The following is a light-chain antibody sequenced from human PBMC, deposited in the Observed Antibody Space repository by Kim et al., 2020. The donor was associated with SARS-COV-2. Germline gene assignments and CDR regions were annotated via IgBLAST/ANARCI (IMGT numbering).Light chain of an antibody. CDR2: AAS. CDR1: QSFSSY. CDR3: QQSYSTPYT. V-gene: IGKV1-39*01. Sequence: DIQMTQSPSSLSASVGDRVTIICRASQSFSSYLNWYQQKPRKAPKLLIHAASSLQSGVPSRFSGSGSGTDFTLTISSLQPEDFATYYCQQSYSTPYTFGQGTKLEIK. J-gene: IGKJ2*01.